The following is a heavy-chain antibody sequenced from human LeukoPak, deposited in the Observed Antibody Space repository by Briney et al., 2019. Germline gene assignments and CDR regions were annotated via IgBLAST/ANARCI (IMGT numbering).Heavy chain of an antibody. Sequence: PSETLSLTCTVSGGSISSYYWSWIRQPPGKGLEWIGYIYYSGSTNYNPSLKSRVTISVDTSKNQFSLKLSSVTAADTAVYYCARHDYSSGSYPYYFDYWGQGTLVTVSS. CDR3: ARHDYSSGSYPYYFDY. CDR2: IYYSGST. J-gene: IGHJ4*02. CDR1: GGSISSYY. V-gene: IGHV4-59*08. D-gene: IGHD3-10*01.